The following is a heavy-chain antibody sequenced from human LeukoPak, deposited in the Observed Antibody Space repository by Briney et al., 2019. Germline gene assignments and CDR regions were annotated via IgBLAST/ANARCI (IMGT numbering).Heavy chain of an antibody. Sequence: GGSLRLSCAASGFTFDDYAMHWVRQAPGKGLEWVSGISWNSGSIGYADSVKGRFTISRDNAKNSLYLQMNSLRAEDTALYYCATSYGDVREPFDYWGQGTQVTVSS. D-gene: IGHD4-17*01. CDR2: ISWNSGSI. J-gene: IGHJ4*02. CDR1: GFTFDDYA. CDR3: ATSYGDVREPFDY. V-gene: IGHV3-9*01.